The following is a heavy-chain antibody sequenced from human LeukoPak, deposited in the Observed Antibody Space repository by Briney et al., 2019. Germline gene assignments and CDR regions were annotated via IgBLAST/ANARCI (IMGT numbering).Heavy chain of an antibody. J-gene: IGHJ5*02. CDR2: FYAAGYT. CDR1: GFTVSNNY. CDR3: ATWGP. D-gene: IGHD7-27*01. V-gene: IGHV3-66*01. Sequence: GGSLRLSCAVSGFTVSNNYMGWVRQAPGKGPEWISIFYAAGYTYYADSVRGRFAISKDNSKNTVYLQMNSLRIEDTAIYYCATWGPWGQGTVVTVSS.